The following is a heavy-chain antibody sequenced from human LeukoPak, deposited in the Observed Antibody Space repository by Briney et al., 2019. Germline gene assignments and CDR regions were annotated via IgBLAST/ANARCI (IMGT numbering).Heavy chain of an antibody. D-gene: IGHD5-12*01. CDR1: GFTFSDYL. V-gene: IGHV3-7*01. CDR2: VKQDGSEE. J-gene: IGHJ4*02. CDR3: RVGHYSGYV. Sequence: PGGSLRLSCAASGFTFSDYLMNWVRQAPGKGLEWVANVKQDGSEEYYVDSVKGRFTISRDNARNSLFLQMNSLRVEDTAVYYCRVGHYSGYVWGQGTLVTVSS.